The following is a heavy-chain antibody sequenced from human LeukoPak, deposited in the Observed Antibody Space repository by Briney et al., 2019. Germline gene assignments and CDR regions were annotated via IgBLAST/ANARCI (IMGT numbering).Heavy chain of an antibody. CDR1: GFTFNSYA. J-gene: IGHJ6*02. CDR2: ISGSGGST. CDR3: AKDQGLVPAAIYGMDV. Sequence: GSLRLSCSASGFTFNSYAMSWVRQAPGKGLELVSAISGSGGSTYYADSVKGRFTISRDNSKNTLYLQMNSLRAEDTAVYYCAKDQGLVPAAIYGMDVWGQGTTVTVSS. V-gene: IGHV3-23*01. D-gene: IGHD2-2*02.